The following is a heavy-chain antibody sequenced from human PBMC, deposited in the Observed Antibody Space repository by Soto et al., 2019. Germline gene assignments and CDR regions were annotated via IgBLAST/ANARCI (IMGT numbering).Heavy chain of an antibody. J-gene: IGHJ4*02. Sequence: EVQLVESGGGLVQPGGSLKLSCAASGFIFSDSAIHWVRQASGKGLEWVGRIRNKVNNYATAYAASVKGRFTISRDDSMKTTYLQMNSLKIEDTAVYYCTRRRDWTAMDPLDYWGQGTLVTVSS. CDR1: GFIFSDSA. CDR3: TRRRDWTAMDPLDY. CDR2: IRNKVNNYAT. D-gene: IGHD5-18*01. V-gene: IGHV3-73*02.